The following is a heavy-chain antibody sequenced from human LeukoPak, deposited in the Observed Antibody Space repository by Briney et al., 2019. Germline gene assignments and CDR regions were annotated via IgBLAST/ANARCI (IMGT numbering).Heavy chain of an antibody. CDR1: GGSFSGYY. CDR2: INHSGST. V-gene: IGHV4-34*01. Sequence: PSGTLSLTCAVYGGSFSGYYWSWIRQPPGKGPEWIGEINHSGSTNYNPSLKSRVTISVDTSKNQFSLKLSSVTAADTALYYCARGSGGYDSSGYYRYYYYMDVWDKGTTVTVSS. J-gene: IGHJ6*03. D-gene: IGHD3-22*01. CDR3: ARGSGGYDSSGYYRYYYYMDV.